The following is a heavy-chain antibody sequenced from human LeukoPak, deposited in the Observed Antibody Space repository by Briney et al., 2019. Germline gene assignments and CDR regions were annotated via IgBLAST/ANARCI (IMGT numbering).Heavy chain of an antibody. Sequence: GGSLRLSCAASGFTFSSYGMHWVRQAPGKGLEWVAVIWYDGSNKYYADSVKGRFTISRDNSKNTLYLQMNSLRAEDTAVYYCASQSADDAFDIWGQGTMVTVS. J-gene: IGHJ3*02. V-gene: IGHV3-33*01. CDR2: IWYDGSNK. CDR3: ASQSADDAFDI. CDR1: GFTFSSYG.